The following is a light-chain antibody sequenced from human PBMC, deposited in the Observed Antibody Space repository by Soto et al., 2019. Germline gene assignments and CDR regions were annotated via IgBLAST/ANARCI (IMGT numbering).Light chain of an antibody. V-gene: IGKV1-5*03. CDR2: KTS. Sequence: DIHMTQSPSTLSASVGDRVTITCRASQSISIWLAWYQQKPGRAPNLLIYKTSSLESGVPSRFSGSGSGTEFPLTISSLQHDYFATYYCLHYNDYSWTFGQGTKVEIK. CDR1: QSISIW. J-gene: IGKJ1*01. CDR3: LHYNDYSWT.